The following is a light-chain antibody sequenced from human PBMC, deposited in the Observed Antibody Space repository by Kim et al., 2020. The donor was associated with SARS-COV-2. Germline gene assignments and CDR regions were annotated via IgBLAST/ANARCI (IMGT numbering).Light chain of an antibody. CDR3: QQRTNWPLT. J-gene: IGKJ4*01. CDR2: DAS. Sequence: EIVLTQSPATLSLSPGERATLSCRASQSVSSNLAWYQRKPGQAPRLLIYDASNRATGIPARFSGSGSGTDFILTISSLEPEDFAVYYCQQRTNWPLTFGGGTKVDIK. CDR1: QSVSSN. V-gene: IGKV3-11*01.